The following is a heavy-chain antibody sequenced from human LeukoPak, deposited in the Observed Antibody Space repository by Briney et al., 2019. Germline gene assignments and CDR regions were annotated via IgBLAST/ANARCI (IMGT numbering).Heavy chain of an antibody. CDR1: GYSFTNYW. CDR3: ARQVGTVAIGAFDI. J-gene: IGHJ3*02. D-gene: IGHD1-26*01. CDR2: IYPGDSDT. Sequence: GESLKTSRKGSGYSFTNYWIGWVRQMPGQGLEWMGIIYPGDSDTRYSPSFQGQVTISADKSISTAYLQWSSLKASDTAMYYCARQVGTVAIGAFDIWGQGTMVTVSS. V-gene: IGHV5-51*01.